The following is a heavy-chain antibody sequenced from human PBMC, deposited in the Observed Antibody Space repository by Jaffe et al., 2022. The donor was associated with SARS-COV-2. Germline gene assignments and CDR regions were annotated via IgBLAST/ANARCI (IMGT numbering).Heavy chain of an antibody. D-gene: IGHD3-16*01. J-gene: IGHJ4*02. V-gene: IGHV1-8*01. CDR2: MNPNSGNT. Sequence: QVQLVQSGAEVKKPGASVKVSCKASGYTFTSYDINWVRQATGQGLEWMGWMNPNSGNTGYAQKFQGRVTMTRNTSISTAYMELSSLRSEDTAVYYCARGFSRFVAVETGFDYWGQGTLVTVSS. CDR3: ARGFSRFVAVETGFDY. CDR1: GYTFTSYD.